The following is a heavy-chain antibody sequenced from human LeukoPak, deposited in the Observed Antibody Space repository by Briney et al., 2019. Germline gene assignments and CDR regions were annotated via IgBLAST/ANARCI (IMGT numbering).Heavy chain of an antibody. D-gene: IGHD2-15*01. Sequence: PGRSLRLSCAASGFTFSSYGIHWVRQAPGEGLEWVATISYDGVHKFYADSVKGRFTISRDSSKNTVFLQMNSLRLEDTAVYYCAKDLSTVVIDYYFDDWGQGTLVTVSA. V-gene: IGHV3-30*18. J-gene: IGHJ4*02. CDR3: AKDLSTVVIDYYFDD. CDR1: GFTFSSYG. CDR2: ISYDGVHK.